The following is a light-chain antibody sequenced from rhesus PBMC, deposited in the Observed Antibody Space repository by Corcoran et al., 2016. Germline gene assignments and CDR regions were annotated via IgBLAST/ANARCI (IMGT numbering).Light chain of an antibody. V-gene: IGLV1-85*01. CDR1: RSNIGGYY. CDR3: QSYDSSLCAHI. CDR2: ENN. J-gene: IGLJ1*01. Sequence: QSVLTPPPSVSGAPGQRVPISCTGSRSNIGGYYVQWYQQLPGTAPKLLIYENNKRPSGVSDRFAGSQSGTSASLTITGLQSEDEADYYCQSYDSSLCAHIFGAGTRLTVL.